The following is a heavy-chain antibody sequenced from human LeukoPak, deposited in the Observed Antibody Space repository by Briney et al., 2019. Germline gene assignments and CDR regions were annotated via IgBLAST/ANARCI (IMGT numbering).Heavy chain of an antibody. Sequence: SETLSLTCTVSGGSINGYYWSWIRQPPGTGLEWIGYVFYSGSTNYNPSLKSRVTISVDTSKNQFSLKMSSVTAADAAVYYCARHRRTTYFFVYWGQGTLVTVSS. D-gene: IGHD1-14*01. J-gene: IGHJ4*02. CDR3: ARHRRTTYFFVY. CDR1: GGSINGYY. V-gene: IGHV4-59*01. CDR2: VFYSGST.